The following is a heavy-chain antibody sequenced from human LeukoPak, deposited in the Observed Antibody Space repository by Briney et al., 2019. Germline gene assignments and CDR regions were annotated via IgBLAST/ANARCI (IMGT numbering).Heavy chain of an antibody. Sequence: GGSLRLSCAASGFTFSSYAMSWVRQAPGKGLEWVSAISGSGGSTYYADSVKGRFTISRDNSKNTLYLQMNSRRAEDTAVYYCATSNYYDSSGTIFGGQGTLVTVSS. CDR2: ISGSGGST. CDR1: GFTFSSYA. J-gene: IGHJ4*02. CDR3: ATSNYYDSSGTIF. D-gene: IGHD3-22*01. V-gene: IGHV3-23*01.